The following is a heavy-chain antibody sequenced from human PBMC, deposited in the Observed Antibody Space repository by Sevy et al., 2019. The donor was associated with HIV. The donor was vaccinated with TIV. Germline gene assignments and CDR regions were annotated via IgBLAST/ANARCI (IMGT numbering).Heavy chain of an antibody. J-gene: IGHJ4*02. Sequence: GGSLRLSCAASESIVTNAWMSWVRQAPGKGLEWVGRIKSDGGTADYASHFKGRFTISRDASENMVYLQMHSLKSEDSAVYYCTTYYDSTGYYLYLDFDYWGQGTQVTVSS. CDR2: IKSDGGTA. V-gene: IGHV3-15*01. CDR1: ESIVTNAW. CDR3: TTYYDSTGYYLYLDFDY. D-gene: IGHD3-22*01.